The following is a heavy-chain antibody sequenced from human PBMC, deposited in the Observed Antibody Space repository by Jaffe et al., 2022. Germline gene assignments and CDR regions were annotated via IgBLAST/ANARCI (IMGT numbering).Heavy chain of an antibody. Sequence: QVQLQESGPGLVKPSETLSLTCAVSGYSISSGYYWGWIRQPPGKGLEWIGSIYHSGSTYYNPSLKSRVTISVDTSKNQFSLKLSSVTAADTAVYYCARDLMSGKISHWGQGTLVTVSS. D-gene: IGHD3-10*01. J-gene: IGHJ4*02. CDR3: ARDLMSGKISH. V-gene: IGHV4-38-2*02. CDR2: IYHSGST. CDR1: GYSISSGYY.